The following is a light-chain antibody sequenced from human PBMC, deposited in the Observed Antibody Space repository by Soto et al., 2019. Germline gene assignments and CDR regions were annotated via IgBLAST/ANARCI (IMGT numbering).Light chain of an antibody. V-gene: IGKV1-5*03. CDR2: KAS. CDR3: QQYNSYPWT. CDR1: QSISSW. J-gene: IGKJ1*01. Sequence: DIQMTQSPSTLSASVGDRVTITCRASQSISSWLAWYQQKPGKAPKLLIYKASSLESGVPARFSDSGSGTDFILTISSPQPDDFATYYFQQYNSYPWTFGQGTKVEIK.